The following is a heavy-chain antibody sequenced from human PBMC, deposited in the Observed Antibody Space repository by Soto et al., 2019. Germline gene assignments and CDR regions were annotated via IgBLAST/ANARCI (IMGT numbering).Heavy chain of an antibody. CDR3: ARLTGGWGAGDY. CDR1: GGSISSSSYY. Sequence: QLQLQESGPGLVKPSETLSLTCTVSGGSISSSSYYWGWIRQPPGKGLEWIGSIYYSGSTYYNPSLKSRVTISVDTSKNQFSLKLSSVTAADTAVYYCARLTGGWGAGDYWGQGTLVTVSS. J-gene: IGHJ4*02. CDR2: IYYSGST. D-gene: IGHD6-19*01. V-gene: IGHV4-39*01.